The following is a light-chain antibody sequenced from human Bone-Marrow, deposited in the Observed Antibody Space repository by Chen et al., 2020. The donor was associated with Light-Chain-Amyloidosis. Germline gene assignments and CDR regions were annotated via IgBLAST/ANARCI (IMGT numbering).Light chain of an antibody. J-gene: IGLJ3*02. Sequence: QSVLTQPPSASGSPGQRVTISCSGATSNIGSDAVNWYQHVPGTAPKLLIYKNDRRASGIPDRCSGSKSGTSASLAISGLQSEDEADDVCAGGDDSRNSWMFGGGTKLTGL. V-gene: IGLV1-44*01. CDR3: AGGDDSRNSWM. CDR1: TSNIGSDA. CDR2: KND.